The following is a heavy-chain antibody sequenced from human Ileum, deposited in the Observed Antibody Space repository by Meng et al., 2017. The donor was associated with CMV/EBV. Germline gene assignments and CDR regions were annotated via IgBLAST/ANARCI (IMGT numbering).Heavy chain of an antibody. Sequence: TVSGASVNTDNCYWSWIRQAPGKGLAFIGYVYYSGATNYNPFFKSRVTISVDTSKNQFSLKLTSVSAADTAVYYCTRGNTALWDSDSWGQGTLVTVSS. CDR2: VYYSGAT. J-gene: IGHJ4*02. CDR1: GASVNTDNCY. V-gene: IGHV4-61*01. D-gene: IGHD3-10*01. CDR3: TRGNTALWDSDS.